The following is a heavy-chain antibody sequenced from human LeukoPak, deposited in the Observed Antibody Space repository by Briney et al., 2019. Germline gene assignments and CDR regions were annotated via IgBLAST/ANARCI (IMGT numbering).Heavy chain of an antibody. Sequence: SETLSLTCTVSGGSISSGGYYWSWIRQPPGKGLEWIGYIYHSGSTYYNPSLKSRVTISVDRSKNQFSLKLSSVTAADTAVYYCARGEVNYYDSSGYYFDYWGQGTLVTVSS. CDR2: IYHSGST. CDR1: GGSISSGGYY. V-gene: IGHV4-30-2*01. CDR3: ARGEVNYYDSSGYYFDY. D-gene: IGHD3-22*01. J-gene: IGHJ4*02.